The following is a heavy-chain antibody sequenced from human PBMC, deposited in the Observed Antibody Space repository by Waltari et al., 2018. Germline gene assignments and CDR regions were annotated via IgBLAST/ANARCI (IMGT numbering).Heavy chain of an antibody. D-gene: IGHD5-12*01. CDR1: GRSIISSCYY. CDR3: ARDRGYAIDY. Sequence: QLQLQESGPGLVQPSWTLSITCPSPGRSIISSCYYLGWNRQTPGKGLEWIGSSYYSGNTYYNPSLMSRVTISLNTSKNQFSLKLSAVAAADTAVYYCARDRGYAIDYWGQGTLVTVSS. CDR2: SYYSGNT. J-gene: IGHJ4*02. V-gene: IGHV4-39*07.